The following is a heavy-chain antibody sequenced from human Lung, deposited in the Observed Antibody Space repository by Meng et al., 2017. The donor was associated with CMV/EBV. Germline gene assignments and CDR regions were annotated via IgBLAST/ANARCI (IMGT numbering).Heavy chain of an antibody. CDR3: LRRSGGSV. Sequence: QVAVRDSGPAMVKPSGTLSLTCAVAGDSITNHNWCAWVRQTPGKGLEWIGEIPHRGSSAYNPSLKSRVSMSIDKSKNQFSLKLTSVTAADTAVYHCLRRSGGSVWGQGTLVTVSS. D-gene: IGHD3-10*01. CDR1: GDSITNHNW. CDR2: IPHRGSS. J-gene: IGHJ1*01. V-gene: IGHV4-4*02.